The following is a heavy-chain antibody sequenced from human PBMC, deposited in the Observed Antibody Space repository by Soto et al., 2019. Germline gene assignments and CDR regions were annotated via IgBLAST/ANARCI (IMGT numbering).Heavy chain of an antibody. D-gene: IGHD5-12*01. CDR2: ISSSSSYI. CDR1: GFTFSSYS. V-gene: IGHV3-21*01. Sequence: GGSLSLSCAASGFTFSSYSMNWVRQAPGKGLEWVSSISSSSSYIYYADSVKGRFTISRDNAKNSLYLQMNSLRAEDTAVYYCARVGDGYNYGYYYGMDVWGQGTTVTVSS. CDR3: ARVGDGYNYGYYYGMDV. J-gene: IGHJ6*02.